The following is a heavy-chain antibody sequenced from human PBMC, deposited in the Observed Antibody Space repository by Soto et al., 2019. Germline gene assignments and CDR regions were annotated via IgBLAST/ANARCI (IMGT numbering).Heavy chain of an antibody. J-gene: IGHJ3*02. CDR3: ARYHPPPGAFDI. CDR2: IYYSGST. D-gene: IGHD2-2*01. V-gene: IGHV4-59*01. CDR1: GGSISSYY. Sequence: SETLSLTCTVSGGSISSYYWSWIRQPPGKGLEWIGYIYYSGSTNYNPSLKSRVTISVDTSKNQFSLKLSSVTAADTAVYYCARYHPPPGAFDIWGQGTMVTVSS.